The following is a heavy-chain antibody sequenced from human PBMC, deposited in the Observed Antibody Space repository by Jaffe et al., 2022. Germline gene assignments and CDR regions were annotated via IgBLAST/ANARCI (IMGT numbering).Heavy chain of an antibody. V-gene: IGHV4-38-2*01. J-gene: IGHJ5*02. CDR2: IYHSGST. Sequence: QVQLQESGPGLVKPSETLSLTCAVSGYSISSGYYWGWIRQPPGKGLEWIGSIYHSGSTYYNPSLKSRVTISVDTSKNQFSLKLSSVTAADTAVYYCAEAGGYCSSTSCYPSWFDPWGQGTLVTVSS. CDR1: GYSISSGYY. D-gene: IGHD2-2*01. CDR3: AEAGGYCSSTSCYPSWFDP.